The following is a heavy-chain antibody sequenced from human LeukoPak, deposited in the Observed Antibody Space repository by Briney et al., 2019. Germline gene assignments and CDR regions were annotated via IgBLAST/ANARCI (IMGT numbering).Heavy chain of an antibody. CDR1: GFTFSGST. CDR2: IRSRANSYAT. J-gene: IGHJ4*02. CDR3: TFFSSGSYYLDY. Sequence: PGGSLRLSCAASGFTFSGSTMYWVRQASGKGLEWVGRIRSRANSYATSYAASVKGRFTISRDDSKNTAYLQMNSLKTEDTAVYYYTFFSSGSYYLDYWGQGTLVTVSS. D-gene: IGHD3-10*01. V-gene: IGHV3-73*01.